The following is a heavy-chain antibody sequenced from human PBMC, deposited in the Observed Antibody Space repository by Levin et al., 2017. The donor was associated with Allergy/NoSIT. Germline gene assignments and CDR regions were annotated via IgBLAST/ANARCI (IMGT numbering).Heavy chain of an antibody. CDR2: IYGGGNT. CDR1: GFSVSNNY. Sequence: GGSLRLSCAASGFSVSNNYMTWVRQAPGKGLEWVSVIYGGGNTYYADSVKGRFTISRDNSKNTLYLQMTSLRAEDTAVYYCASNRGGLRFSDVWGQGTTVTVCS. CDR3: ASNRGGLRFSDV. D-gene: IGHD3-3*01. J-gene: IGHJ6*02. V-gene: IGHV3-53*01.